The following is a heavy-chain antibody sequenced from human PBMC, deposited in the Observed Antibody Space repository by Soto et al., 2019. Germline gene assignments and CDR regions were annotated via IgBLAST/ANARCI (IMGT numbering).Heavy chain of an antibody. D-gene: IGHD3-16*01. J-gene: IGHJ5*02. Sequence: SETLSLTCAVSGGSISSGGYSWSWIRQPPGKGLEWIGYIYHSGSTYYNPSLKSRVTISVDRSKNQFSLKLSSVTAADTAVYYCAREVGFGNWFDPWGQGTLVTVSS. CDR3: AREVGFGNWFDP. V-gene: IGHV4-30-2*01. CDR1: GGSISSGGYS. CDR2: IYHSGST.